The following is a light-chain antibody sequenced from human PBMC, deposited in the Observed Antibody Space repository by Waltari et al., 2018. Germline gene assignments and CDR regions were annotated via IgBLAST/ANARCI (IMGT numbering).Light chain of an antibody. J-gene: IGKJ4*01. CDR2: AAS. CDR1: QDISNY. Sequence: DIQMTQSPSSLSASVGDRVTITCRASQDISNYLVWFQQKPGKAPKSLIYAASYLQSGVPSKFRGSGSGTDFTLTISSLQPEDFATYYCHQYHTYPFTFGGGTKVEIK. V-gene: IGKV1-16*02. CDR3: HQYHTYPFT.